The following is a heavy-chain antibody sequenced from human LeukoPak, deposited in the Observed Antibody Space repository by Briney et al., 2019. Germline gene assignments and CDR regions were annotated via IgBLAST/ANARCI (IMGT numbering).Heavy chain of an antibody. CDR1: GFTFSDSA. D-gene: IGHD1-26*01. CDR2: IRSKANSYAT. V-gene: IGHV3-73*01. CDR3: TSVRGSYYDC. J-gene: IGHJ4*02. Sequence: GGSLRLSCAASGFTFSDSALHWVRQASGKGLEWVGRIRSKANSYATAYAASVKGRFTISRDDSKNTAYLQMNSLKTEDTAVYYCTSVRGSYYDCWGQGTLVTVSS.